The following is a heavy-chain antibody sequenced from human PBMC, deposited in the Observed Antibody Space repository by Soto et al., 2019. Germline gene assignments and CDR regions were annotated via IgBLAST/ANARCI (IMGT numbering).Heavy chain of an antibody. D-gene: IGHD2-2*01. J-gene: IGHJ4*02. CDR1: GFTFSSYG. CDR3: ASSIVVVPAASFDY. CDR2: ISYDGSNK. Sequence: GGSLRLSCAASGFTFSSYGMHWVRQAPGKGLEWVAVISYDGSNKYYADSVKGRFTISRDNSKNTLYLQMNSLRAEDTAVYYCASSIVVVPAASFDYWGQGTLVTVS. V-gene: IGHV3-30*03.